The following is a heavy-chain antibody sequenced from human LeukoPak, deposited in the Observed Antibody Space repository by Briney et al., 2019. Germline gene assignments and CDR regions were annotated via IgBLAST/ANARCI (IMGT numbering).Heavy chain of an antibody. Sequence: GGSLRLSCAASGFTFDDYAMHWVRQAPGKGLEWVSGISWNSGSIGYADSVKGRFTISRDNAKNSLYLQMNSLRAEDTALYYCAKAGMATIGPYGMDVWGQGTTVTVSS. J-gene: IGHJ6*02. CDR1: GFTFDDYA. CDR2: ISWNSGSI. V-gene: IGHV3-9*01. CDR3: AKAGMATIGPYGMDV. D-gene: IGHD5-12*01.